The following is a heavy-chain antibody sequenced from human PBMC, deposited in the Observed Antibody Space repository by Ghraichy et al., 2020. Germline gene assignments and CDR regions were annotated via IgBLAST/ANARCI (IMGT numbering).Heavy chain of an antibody. CDR2: IFYTGGT. CDR1: GDSISTSTDY. CDR3: ARHRQLYYYDSRASLYYFDF. J-gene: IGHJ4*02. Sequence: SETLSLTCTVSGDSISTSTDYWGWIRQPPGKGLEWIGRIFYTGGTDYNPSLKSRVTISVDTSRNQFSLKLSSVTAADTSVYYCARHRQLYYYDSRASLYYFDFWGPGALVTVSS. V-gene: IGHV4-39*01. D-gene: IGHD3-22*01.